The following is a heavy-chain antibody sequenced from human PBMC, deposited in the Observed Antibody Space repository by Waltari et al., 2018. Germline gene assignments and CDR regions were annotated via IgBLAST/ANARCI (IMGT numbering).Heavy chain of an antibody. CDR3: TRGITKAFDP. CDR1: GITFSSSW. Sequence: EVQLVESGGDLLQPGGSLRLSCAASGITFSSSWMHWVRQTPGTGLEWVSHFSPDGSCTGYADSVRGRFTISRDNAKSMLYLQMNSLRADDTAVYYCTRGITKAFDPWGQGTLVTVSS. V-gene: IGHV3-74*01. CDR2: FSPDGSCT. D-gene: IGHD1-20*01. J-gene: IGHJ5*02.